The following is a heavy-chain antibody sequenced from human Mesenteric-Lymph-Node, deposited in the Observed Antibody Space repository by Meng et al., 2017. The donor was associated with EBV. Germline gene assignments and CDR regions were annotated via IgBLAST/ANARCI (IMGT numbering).Heavy chain of an antibody. V-gene: IGHV4-4*02. D-gene: IGHD1-26*01. Sequence: QAQMEGAGPRMVKPLGTLSLTCAVSGGSISSSNWWSWVRQPPGKGLEWIGEIFHIGSTNYNPTLKSRVTISVDKSKNHFSLKLSSVTAADTAVYYCARDGGPSGSYAYWFDPWGQGTLVTVSS. CDR1: GGSISSSNW. CDR3: ARDGGPSGSYAYWFDP. J-gene: IGHJ5*02. CDR2: IFHIGST.